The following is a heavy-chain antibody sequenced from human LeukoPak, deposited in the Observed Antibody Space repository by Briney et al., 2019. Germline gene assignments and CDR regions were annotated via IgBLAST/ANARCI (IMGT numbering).Heavy chain of an antibody. CDR1: GGTFSSYA. V-gene: IGHV1-69*05. CDR2: ITPIFGTA. Sequence: SVKVSCKASGGTFSSYAISWVRQAPGQGLEWMGGITPIFGTANYAQKFQGRVTITTDESTSTAYMELSSLRSEDTAVYYCARAVGVLNGMDVWGKGTTVTVSS. J-gene: IGHJ6*04. CDR3: ARAVGVLNGMDV. D-gene: IGHD2-8*02.